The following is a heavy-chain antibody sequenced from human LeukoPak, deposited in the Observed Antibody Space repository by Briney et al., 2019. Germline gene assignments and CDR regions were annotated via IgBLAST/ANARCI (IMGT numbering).Heavy chain of an antibody. CDR1: GFTVSSNS. D-gene: IGHD4/OR15-4a*01. CDR2: IYSDNT. V-gene: IGHV3-53*01. CDR3: ARRASAYSHPYDY. Sequence: GGSLRLSCTVSGFTVSSNSMSWVRQAPGKGLEWVSFIYSDNTHYSDSVKGRFTISRDNSKNTLYLQMNSLRAEDTAVYYCARRASAYSHPYDYWGQGTLVTVSS. J-gene: IGHJ4*02.